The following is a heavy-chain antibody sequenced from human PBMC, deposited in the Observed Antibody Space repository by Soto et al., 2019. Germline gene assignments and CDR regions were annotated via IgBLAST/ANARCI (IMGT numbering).Heavy chain of an antibody. V-gene: IGHV1-18*01. J-gene: IGHJ6*02. CDR2: ISAYDGNT. CDR3: ARGGYYDSSGSRNYYYYGMNV. Sequence: ASVKVSCKASGGTFGSYVIHWVRQAPGQRLEWLGWISAYDGNTNYAQILQGRVSMTTDTSANTAYMELRSLRADDTAMYYCARGGYYDSSGSRNYYYYGMNVWGQGTTVTVSS. D-gene: IGHD3-22*01. CDR1: GGTFGSYV.